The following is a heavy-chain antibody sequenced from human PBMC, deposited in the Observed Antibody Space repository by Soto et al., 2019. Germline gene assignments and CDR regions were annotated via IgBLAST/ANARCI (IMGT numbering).Heavy chain of an antibody. CDR2: ISGSGGST. V-gene: IGHV3-23*01. CDR1: GFTFSSYA. Sequence: GGSLRLSCAASGFTFSSYAMSWVRQAPGKGLEWVSAISGSGGSTYYADSVKGRFTISRDNSKNTLYLQMNSLRAEDTAVYYCAKNSIAARTTPYYYYYGMDVWGQGTTVTVS. J-gene: IGHJ6*02. D-gene: IGHD6-6*01. CDR3: AKNSIAARTTPYYYYYGMDV.